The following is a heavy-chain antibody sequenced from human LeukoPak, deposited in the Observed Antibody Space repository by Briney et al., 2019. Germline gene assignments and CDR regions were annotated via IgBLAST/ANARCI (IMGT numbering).Heavy chain of an antibody. Sequence: ASVKVSCKASGYTFTGYYMHWVQQAPGQGLEWMGWISAYNGNTNYAQKLKGRVTMTTDTSTSTAYMELRSLRSDDTAVYYCARDAYCDILAGFDPWGQGTLVTVS. J-gene: IGHJ5*02. CDR1: GYTFTGYY. V-gene: IGHV1-18*04. D-gene: IGHD3-9*01. CDR2: ISAYNGNT. CDR3: ARDAYCDILAGFDP.